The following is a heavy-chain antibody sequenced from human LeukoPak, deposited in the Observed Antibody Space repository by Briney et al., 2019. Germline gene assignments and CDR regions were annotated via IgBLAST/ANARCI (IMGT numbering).Heavy chain of an antibody. D-gene: IGHD3-22*01. J-gene: IGHJ4*02. V-gene: IGHV3-53*01. Sequence: GGSLRLSCAASGFSVSSNYMSWVRQAPGKGLEWVSVIYSGGSTYYADSVKGRFTISRDSSKNTLYVQMNSLRAEDTAVYYCARVGPGNYYDSSGYYYGFDYWGQGTLVTVSS. CDR3: ARVGPGNYYDSSGYYYGFDY. CDR2: IYSGGST. CDR1: GFSVSSNY.